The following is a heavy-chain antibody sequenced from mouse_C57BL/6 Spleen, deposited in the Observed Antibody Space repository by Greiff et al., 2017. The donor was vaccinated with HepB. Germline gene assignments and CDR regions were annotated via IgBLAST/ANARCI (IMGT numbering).Heavy chain of an antibody. Sequence: QVQLKESGAELVKPGASVKISCKASGYAFSSYWMNWVKQRPGKGLEWIGQIYPGDGDTNYNGKFKGKATLTADKSSSTAYMQLSSLTSEDSAVYFCARRGGSSGYGFAYWGQGTLVTVSA. V-gene: IGHV1-80*01. CDR3: ARRGGSSGYGFAY. J-gene: IGHJ3*01. D-gene: IGHD3-2*02. CDR2: IYPGDGDT. CDR1: GYAFSSYW.